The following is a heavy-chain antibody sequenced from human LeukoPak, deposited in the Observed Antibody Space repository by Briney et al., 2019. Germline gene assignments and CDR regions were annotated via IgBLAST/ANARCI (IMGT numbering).Heavy chain of an antibody. CDR2: IYTSGST. CDR3: ARDIGNSGYDSYGYFDY. Sequence: TSETLSLTCTVSGGSISSGSYYWSWNRQPAGKGLEWIGRIYTSGSTNYNPSLKSRVTFTVDTSKNQFSLKLSSVTAADTAVYYCARDIGNSGYDSYGYFDYWGQGTLVTVSS. J-gene: IGHJ4*02. CDR1: GGSISSGSYY. V-gene: IGHV4-61*02. D-gene: IGHD5-12*01.